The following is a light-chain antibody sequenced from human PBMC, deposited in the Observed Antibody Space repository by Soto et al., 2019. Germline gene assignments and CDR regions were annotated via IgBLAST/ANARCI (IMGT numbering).Light chain of an antibody. V-gene: IGLV2-11*01. Sequence: QSALTQPRSVSGPPGQSVTISCTGTSSDVGGYNYVSWYQQHPGKAPELMIYDVSKRPSGVPDRFSGSKSGNPASLTISGLQPEDEADYSCCPYAGPYIHPVSGSGTKVTV. CDR2: DVS. CDR1: SSDVGGYNY. J-gene: IGLJ1*01. CDR3: CPYAGPYIHPV.